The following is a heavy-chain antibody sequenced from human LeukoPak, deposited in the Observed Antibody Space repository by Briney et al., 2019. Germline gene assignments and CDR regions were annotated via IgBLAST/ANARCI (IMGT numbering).Heavy chain of an antibody. Sequence: GGSLRLSCAVSGFTFSSYWMHWVRQAPGKGLVWVSHIKTDGSTTAYADSVKGRFTISKDNAKNTVYLQMNSLRAKDTAVYYCVSFYETYWGRGTLVTVSS. V-gene: IGHV3-74*01. CDR1: GFTFSSYW. J-gene: IGHJ4*02. D-gene: IGHD2/OR15-2a*01. CDR3: VSFYETY. CDR2: IKTDGSTT.